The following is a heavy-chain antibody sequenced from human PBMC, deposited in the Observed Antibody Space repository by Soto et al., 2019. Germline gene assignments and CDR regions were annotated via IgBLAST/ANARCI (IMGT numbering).Heavy chain of an antibody. V-gene: IGHV1-2*04. CDR1: GYTFTGYY. J-gene: IGHJ6*02. CDR2: INPNSGGT. Sequence: APVKVSCKASGYTFTGYYMHWVQQAPGQGLEWMGWINPNSGGTNYAQKFQGWVTMTRDTSISTAYMELSRLRSDDTAVYYCARDFRYCSSTSCYKGNRSYYYYYYGMDVWGQGTTVTVSS. CDR3: ARDFRYCSSTSCYKGNRSYYYYYYGMDV. D-gene: IGHD2-2*01.